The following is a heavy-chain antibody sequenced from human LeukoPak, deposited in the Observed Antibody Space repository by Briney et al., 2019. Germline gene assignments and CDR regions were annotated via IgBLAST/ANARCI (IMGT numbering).Heavy chain of an antibody. Sequence: GGSLRLSCTTSGFTFSSYSMNWVRQAPGKGLEWVSSITSSSDYIYYADSVKGRFTISRDNAENSLHLQMDSLRAEDTAVYYCAREFKSGYGMWAWGQGTLVTVSS. CDR2: ITSSSDYI. CDR3: AREFKSGYGMWA. J-gene: IGHJ5*02. V-gene: IGHV3-21*04. CDR1: GFTFSSYS. D-gene: IGHD5-18*01.